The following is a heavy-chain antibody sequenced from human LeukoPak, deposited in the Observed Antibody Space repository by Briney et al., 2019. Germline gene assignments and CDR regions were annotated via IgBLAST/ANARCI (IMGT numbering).Heavy chain of an antibody. CDR1: GFTFSSYG. CDR3: ASQGVVAATPGPYYFDY. CDR2: IWYDGSNK. Sequence: GGSLRLSSAASGFTFSSYGMHWVRQAPGKGLEWVAVIWYDGSNKYYADSVKGRFTISRDNSKNTLYLQMNSLRAEDTAVYYCASQGVVAATPGPYYFDYWGQGTLVTVSS. J-gene: IGHJ4*02. D-gene: IGHD2-15*01. V-gene: IGHV3-33*08.